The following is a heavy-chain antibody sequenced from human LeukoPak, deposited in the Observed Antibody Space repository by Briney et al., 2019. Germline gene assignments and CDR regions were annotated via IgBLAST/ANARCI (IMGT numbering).Heavy chain of an antibody. Sequence: GGSLRLSCAASGFTFSSYAMSWVRQAPGKGLEWVSAISGSGGSTYYADSVKGWFTISRDNSKNTLYLQMNSPRAEDTAVYYCAKDVGAGSGSYGWFDPWGQGTLVTVSS. CDR3: AKDVGAGSGSYGWFDP. CDR1: GFTFSSYA. CDR2: ISGSGGST. V-gene: IGHV3-23*01. J-gene: IGHJ5*02. D-gene: IGHD3-10*01.